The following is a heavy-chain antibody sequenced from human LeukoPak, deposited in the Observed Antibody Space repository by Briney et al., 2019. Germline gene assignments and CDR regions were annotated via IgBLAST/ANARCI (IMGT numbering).Heavy chain of an antibody. D-gene: IGHD5-18*01. J-gene: IGHJ4*02. CDR1: TDSISSYY. CDR2: IYYSGST. V-gene: IGHV4-59*01. Sequence: SETLSLTCTVSTDSISSYYWTWIRQPPGKGLGWIGYIYYSGSTNYNPSLKSRVTISIDTSKNQFSLKVSSVTAADTAVYYCARDRYGRPIDYWGQGTLVTVSS. CDR3: ARDRYGRPIDY.